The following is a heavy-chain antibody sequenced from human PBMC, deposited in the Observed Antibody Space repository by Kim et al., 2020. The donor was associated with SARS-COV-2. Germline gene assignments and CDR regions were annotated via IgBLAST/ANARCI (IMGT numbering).Heavy chain of an antibody. D-gene: IGHD1-26*01. CDR3: ARAKWELPDLDY. V-gene: IGHV1-3*01. J-gene: IGHJ4*02. Sequence: KYSQTFQGRVTNTRDTSASTAYMELSSLRSEDTTVYYCARAKWELPDLDYWGQGTLVTVSS.